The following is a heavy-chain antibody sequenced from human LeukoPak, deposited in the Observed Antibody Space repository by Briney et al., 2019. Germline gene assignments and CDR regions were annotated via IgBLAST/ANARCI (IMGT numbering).Heavy chain of an antibody. CDR1: GFTFSSYA. Sequence: GGSLRLSCAASGFTFSSYAMSWVRQAPGKGLEWVSAISGSGGSTYYANSVKGRFTISRDNSKNTLYLQMNSLRAEDTAVYYCAKVPFSGYYYYFDYWGQGTLVTVSS. CDR2: ISGSGGST. J-gene: IGHJ4*02. CDR3: AKVPFSGYYYYFDY. V-gene: IGHV3-23*01. D-gene: IGHD3-22*01.